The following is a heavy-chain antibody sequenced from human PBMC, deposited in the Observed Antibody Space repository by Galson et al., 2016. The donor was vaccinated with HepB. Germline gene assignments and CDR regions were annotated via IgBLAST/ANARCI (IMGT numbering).Heavy chain of an antibody. V-gene: IGHV1-46*01. CDR3: ARDRVYYDSGGYFCFDP. CDR2: INPGGGST. D-gene: IGHD3-22*01. Sequence: SVKVSCKASGYTFTSYYMHWVRQAPGQGLEWMGAINPGGGSTSYAQKFQGRVTLTRDTSTSTVHMELSSLRSEDTAIYYCARDRVYYDSGGYFCFDPWGQGTLVIVSS. CDR1: GYTFTSYY. J-gene: IGHJ5*02.